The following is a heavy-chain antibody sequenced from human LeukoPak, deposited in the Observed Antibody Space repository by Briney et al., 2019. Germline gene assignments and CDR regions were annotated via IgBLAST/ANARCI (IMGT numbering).Heavy chain of an antibody. CDR2: IRYDGSNK. CDR1: GFTFSSYG. V-gene: IGHV3-30*02. D-gene: IGHD2-2*02. J-gene: IGHJ4*02. Sequence: GGSLRLSCAASGFTFSSYGMHWVRQAPGKGLEWVAFIRYDGSNKYYADSVKGRFTISRDNSKNTLYLQMNSLRAEDTAVYYCAKTLGYCSSTSCYTFDYWGQGTLVTVPS. CDR3: AKTLGYCSSTSCYTFDY.